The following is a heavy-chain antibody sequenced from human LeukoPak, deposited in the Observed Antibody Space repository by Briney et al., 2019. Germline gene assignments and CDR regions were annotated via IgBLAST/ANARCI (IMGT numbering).Heavy chain of an antibody. CDR1: GFIFSSAW. CDR2: IKNKTNGGTT. J-gene: IGHJ4*02. Sequence: GGSLGLSCAASGFIFSSAWMTWVRQAPGKGLEWVGHIKNKTNGGTTDYAAPVKGRFIISRDDSKNTLYLQMNSLRTEDTAVYYCARHRSSWLIDYWGQGTLVTVSS. V-gene: IGHV3-15*01. CDR3: ARHRSSWLIDY. D-gene: IGHD6-6*01.